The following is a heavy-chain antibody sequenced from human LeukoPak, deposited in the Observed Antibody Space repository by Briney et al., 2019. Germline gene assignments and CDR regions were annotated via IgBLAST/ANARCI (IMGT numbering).Heavy chain of an antibody. D-gene: IGHD2-21*02. CDR2: ISSSSSYI. Sequence: GRSLRLSCAASGFTFSSYSMNSVRQAPGKGLEWVSSISSSSSYIYYADSVKGRFTISRDNAKNSLYLQMNSLRAEDTAVYYCAREEAGDFNVFDYWGQGTLVTVSS. CDR3: AREEAGDFNVFDY. J-gene: IGHJ4*02. CDR1: GFTFSSYS. V-gene: IGHV3-21*01.